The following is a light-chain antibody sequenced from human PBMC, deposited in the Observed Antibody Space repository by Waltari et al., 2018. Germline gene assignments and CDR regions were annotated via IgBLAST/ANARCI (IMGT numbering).Light chain of an antibody. J-gene: IGLJ1*01. V-gene: IGLV2-23*02. CDR3: CSFAGSNTFV. CDR1: SSDIGSYSL. CDR2: EVN. Sequence: QSALTQPASVSGSPGQSITISCTGTSSDIGSYSLVSWYQHHPGKAPKPIIYEVNQRPSGISNRFSGSKSANTASLTISGLQAEDEADYYCCSFAGSNTFVFGTGTKATVL.